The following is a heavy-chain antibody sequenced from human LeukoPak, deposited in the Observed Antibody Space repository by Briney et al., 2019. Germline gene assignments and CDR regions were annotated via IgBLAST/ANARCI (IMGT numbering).Heavy chain of an antibody. V-gene: IGHV3-20*04. J-gene: IGHJ4*02. CDR3: ARKNPYYYDSSGFGAPIFDY. CDR2: INWNGGST. Sequence: GGSLRLSCAAPGFTFDDYGMSWVRQAPGKGLEWVSGINWNGGSTGYADSVKGRFTISRDNAKNSLYLQMNSLRAEDTALYYCARKNPYYYDSSGFGAPIFDYWGQGTLVTVSS. CDR1: GFTFDDYG. D-gene: IGHD3-22*01.